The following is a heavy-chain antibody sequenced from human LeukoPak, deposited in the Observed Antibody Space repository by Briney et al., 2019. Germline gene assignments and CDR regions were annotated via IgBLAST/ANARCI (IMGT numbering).Heavy chain of an antibody. V-gene: IGHV3-74*01. CDR3: ARDPGRDTVDY. CDR2: INSDGSWT. J-gene: IGHJ4*02. D-gene: IGHD3-10*01. CDR1: GNYW. Sequence: PGGSLRLSCAASGNYWMHWVRQAPGKGLVWVSHINSDGSWTSYADSVKGRFTISKDNAKNTVYLQMNSLRAEDTAVYYCARDPGRDTVDYWGQGTLVTVSS.